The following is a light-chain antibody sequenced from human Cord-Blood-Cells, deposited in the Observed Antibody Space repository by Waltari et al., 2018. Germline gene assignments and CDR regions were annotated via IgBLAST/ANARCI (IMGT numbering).Light chain of an antibody. Sequence: SYELTQPPSVSVSPGQTASITCSGDKLGDKYACWYQQKPGQSPVLVIYQDSKRHSGSPERFSGSNSGNIATLTISGTQAMDEADYYCQAWDSSTYVFGTGTKVTVL. V-gene: IGLV3-1*01. CDR2: QDS. CDR3: QAWDSSTYV. J-gene: IGLJ1*01. CDR1: KLGDKY.